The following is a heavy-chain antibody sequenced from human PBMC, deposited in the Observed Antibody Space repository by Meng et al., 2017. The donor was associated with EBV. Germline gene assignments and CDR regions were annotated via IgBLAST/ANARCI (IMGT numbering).Heavy chain of an antibody. CDR2: INVGVGYT. CDR1: GYSFTSYI. Sequence: QDLLLQSGAEVKIPVASVTVPCKASGYSFTSYILHWVRQAPGQRLEWMGWINVGVGYTKYSQKFQGRVTISSDTSATTGYMELSSLRSEDTAVYYCVRGPPVGVPGPGDYWGQGTLVTVSS. J-gene: IGHJ4*02. V-gene: IGHV1-3*01. CDR3: VRGPPVGVPGPGDY. D-gene: IGHD2-21*01.